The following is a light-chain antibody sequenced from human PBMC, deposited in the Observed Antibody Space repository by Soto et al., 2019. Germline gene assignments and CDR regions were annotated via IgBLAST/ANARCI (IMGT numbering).Light chain of an antibody. CDR2: EVS. CDR1: NSDVGIYDF. Sequence: QSALTQPASVSGTPGQSFTISCTGSNSDVGIYDFVSWYQHHPGRAPKLIVSEVSHRPSGVSNRFSGSKSGNTASLTISGLQSEDEADYYCISYTSDDVRYVFGTGTKVTVL. J-gene: IGLJ1*01. V-gene: IGLV2-14*01. CDR3: ISYTSDDVRYV.